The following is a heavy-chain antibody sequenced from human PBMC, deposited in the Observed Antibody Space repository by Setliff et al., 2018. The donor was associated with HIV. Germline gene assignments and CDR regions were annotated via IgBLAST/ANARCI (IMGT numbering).Heavy chain of an antibody. D-gene: IGHD5-18*01. CDR1: GGSISSGSYY. CDR2: IYYSGST. Sequence: SETLSLTCTVSGGSISSGSYYWGWIRQPPGKGLEWIGSIYYSGSTYYNPSLKSRVTISVDTSKNQFSLKLSSVTAADTAVYYCARHNTGYSYGYDYYYYYMDVWGKGTTVTVSS. V-gene: IGHV4-39*01. J-gene: IGHJ6*03. CDR3: ARHNTGYSYGYDYYYYYMDV.